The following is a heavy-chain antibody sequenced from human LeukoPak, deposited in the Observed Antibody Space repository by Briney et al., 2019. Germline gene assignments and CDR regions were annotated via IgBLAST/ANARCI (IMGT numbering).Heavy chain of an antibody. J-gene: IGHJ4*02. CDR3: AKRGVVIRGILVIGYLTEAYHYDY. Sequence: PGGSLRLSCVVSGFSLSNYVMSWVRQAPGKGLEWVAYISERGGSTTYADSVKGRFTISRDNSLNTVYMQMNSLRAEDTAVYFCAKRGVVIRGILVIGYLTEAYHYDYWGQGTVVTVSS. V-gene: IGHV3-23*01. D-gene: IGHD3-10*01. CDR2: ISERGGST. CDR1: GFSLSNYV.